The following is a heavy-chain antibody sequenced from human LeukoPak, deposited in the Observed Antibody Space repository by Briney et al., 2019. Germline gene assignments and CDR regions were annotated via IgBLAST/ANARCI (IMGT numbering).Heavy chain of an antibody. D-gene: IGHD5-12*01. CDR3: VRDGGVSGYDLLDY. V-gene: IGHV3-7*01. J-gene: IGHJ4*02. CDR2: INQDGSEE. CDR1: GFTFSNYW. Sequence: SGGSLRLSCAASGFTFSNYWMTWVRQAPGKGLEWVAHINQDGSEEHYMDSVKARFTISTDKAKNSLSLQMNSLRAEDTAVYYCVRDGGVSGYDLLDYWGQGTLVTVSS.